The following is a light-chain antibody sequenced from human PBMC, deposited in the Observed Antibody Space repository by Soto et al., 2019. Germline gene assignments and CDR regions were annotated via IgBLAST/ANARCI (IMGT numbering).Light chain of an antibody. Sequence: EIVLTQSPGTLSLSPGERATLSCRASQSVSSSFLAWYQQKPGQAPRLLIYGASIRATGIPDRFSGGGSGTDFTLTISRLEPEDFAVYYCQQYGSSPPWTFGQGTKVEIK. V-gene: IGKV3-20*01. CDR3: QQYGSSPPWT. J-gene: IGKJ1*01. CDR2: GAS. CDR1: QSVSSSF.